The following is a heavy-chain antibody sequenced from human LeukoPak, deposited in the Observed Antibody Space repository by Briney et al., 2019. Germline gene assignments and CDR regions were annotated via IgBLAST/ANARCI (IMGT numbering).Heavy chain of an antibody. J-gene: IGHJ4*02. CDR2: LNPNSGVT. CDR1: GYTFNRYY. CDR3: ARDPPLTSTQSTYFDY. Sequence: ASVKVSCKASGYTFNRYYMHWVRQAPGHGLEWMGWLNPNSGVTKYAQKFQGRVTMTRGTSISTAYMELSSLRSDDTAVYYCARDPPLTSTQSTYFDYWGQGTLVTVSS. V-gene: IGHV1-2*02. D-gene: IGHD2-15*01.